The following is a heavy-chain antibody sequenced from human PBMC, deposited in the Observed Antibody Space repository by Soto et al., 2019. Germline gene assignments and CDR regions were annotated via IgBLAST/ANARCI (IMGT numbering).Heavy chain of an antibody. CDR3: ARASHYGGHYYGMDV. J-gene: IGHJ6*02. CDR1: GFTFSRYA. D-gene: IGHD4-17*01. Sequence: EVQLVESGGGLVKPGGSLRLSCAASGFTFSRYAMHSVRQAPGKGLEYVSTISSNGGSTYYADSVKGRFTISRDNSKNTLYLQMGSLRTEAMAVYYCARASHYGGHYYGMDVLGQVTTVTISS. V-gene: IGHV3-64*07. CDR2: ISSNGGST.